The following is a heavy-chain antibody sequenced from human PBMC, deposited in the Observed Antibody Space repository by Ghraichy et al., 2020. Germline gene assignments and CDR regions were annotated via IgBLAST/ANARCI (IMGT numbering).Heavy chain of an antibody. CDR2: IYYSGST. Sequence: SETLSLTCTVSDGSISSYYWSWIRQPPGKGLEWIGYIYYSGSTNYNPSLKSRVSISVDTSKNQFSLKLSSVTAADTAVYYCASNSGSYLGMRYWGQGTLVTVSS. V-gene: IGHV4-59*01. CDR3: ASNSGSYLGMRY. CDR1: DGSISSYY. D-gene: IGHD1-26*01. J-gene: IGHJ4*02.